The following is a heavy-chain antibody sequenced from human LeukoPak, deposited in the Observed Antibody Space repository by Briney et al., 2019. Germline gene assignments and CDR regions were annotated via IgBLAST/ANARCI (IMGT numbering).Heavy chain of an antibody. Sequence: GGSLRLSCAASGFTFSDYYMTWIRQAPGKGLEWVSYISSSSSTIYYADSVKGRFTISRDNAKNSLYLQMNSLRAEDTAVYYCARVPMVRAWYFDLWGRGTLVTVSS. V-gene: IGHV3-11*04. CDR1: GFTFSDYY. CDR3: ARVPMVRAWYFDL. D-gene: IGHD3-10*01. J-gene: IGHJ2*01. CDR2: ISSSSSTI.